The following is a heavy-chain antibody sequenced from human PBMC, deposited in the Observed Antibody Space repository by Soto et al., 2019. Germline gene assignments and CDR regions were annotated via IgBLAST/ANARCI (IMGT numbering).Heavy chain of an antibody. J-gene: IGHJ4*02. CDR2: IIPIFGTA. V-gene: IGHV1-69*06. Sequence: GASVKVSCKASGGTFSSYAISWVRQAPGQVLEWMGGIIPIFGTANYAQKFQGRVTITADKSTSTAYMELSSLRSEDTAVYYCARDLRRAGWPQLYWGQGTMVTVSS. CDR1: GGTFSSYA. D-gene: IGHD2-15*01. CDR3: ARDLRRAGWPQLY.